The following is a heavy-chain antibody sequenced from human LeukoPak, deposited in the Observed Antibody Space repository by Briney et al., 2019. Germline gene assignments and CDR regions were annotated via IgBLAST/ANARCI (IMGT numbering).Heavy chain of an antibody. V-gene: IGHV4-59*01. Sequence: PSETLSLTCTVSGGSISSYYWSWIRQPPGKGLEWIGYIYYSGSTNYNPSLKNRVTISVDTSKNQFSLKLSSVTAADTAVYYCAGGVVVAAIVDYWGQGTLVTVSS. CDR3: AGGVVVAAIVDY. CDR1: GGSISSYY. J-gene: IGHJ4*02. CDR2: IYYSGST. D-gene: IGHD2-15*01.